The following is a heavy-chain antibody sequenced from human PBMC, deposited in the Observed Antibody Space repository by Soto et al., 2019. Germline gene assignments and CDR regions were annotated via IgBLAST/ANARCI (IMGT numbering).Heavy chain of an antibody. CDR1: GGSISSYY. CDR2: IYYSGST. Sequence: LSLTCTVSGGSISSYYWSWIRQPPGKGLEWIGYIYYSGSTNYNPSLQGRVTMTTDTSTSTAYMELRSLRSDDTAVYYCASSSAYYYDSSGYPINYWGQGTLVTVSS. V-gene: IGHV4-59*01. CDR3: ASSSAYYYDSSGYPINY. J-gene: IGHJ4*02. D-gene: IGHD3-22*01.